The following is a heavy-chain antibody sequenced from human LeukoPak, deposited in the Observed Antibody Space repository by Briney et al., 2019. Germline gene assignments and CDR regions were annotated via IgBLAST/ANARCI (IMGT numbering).Heavy chain of an antibody. CDR3: ARDSSAVDTAMVRGWFDP. Sequence: SSETLSLTCAVYGGSFSGYYWSWIRQPPGKGLEWIGEINHSGSINYYPSLKSRVTISVDTSKNQFSLKLSSVTAADTAVYYCARDSSAVDTAMVRGWFDPWGQGTLVTVSS. D-gene: IGHD5-18*01. CDR2: INHSGSI. CDR1: GGSFSGYY. J-gene: IGHJ5*02. V-gene: IGHV4-34*01.